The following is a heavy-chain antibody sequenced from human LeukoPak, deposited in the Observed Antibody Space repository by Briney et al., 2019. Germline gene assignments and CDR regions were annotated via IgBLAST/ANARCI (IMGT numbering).Heavy chain of an antibody. J-gene: IGHJ4*02. Sequence: GRSVRLSCAASGFTFDDCAMHWVRQAPGKGLEWVSGISWNSGNIGYADSVKGRFTISRDNAKNSLYLQMNSLRADDTALYYCAKGLSPSAMGRSDYWGQGTLVTVSS. CDR3: AKGLSPSAMGRSDY. CDR2: ISWNSGNI. CDR1: GFTFDDCA. V-gene: IGHV3-9*01. D-gene: IGHD3-10*01.